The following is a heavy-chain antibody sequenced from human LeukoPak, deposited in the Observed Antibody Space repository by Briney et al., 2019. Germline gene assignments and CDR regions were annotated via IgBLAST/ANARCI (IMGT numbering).Heavy chain of an antibody. V-gene: IGHV3-30*04. J-gene: IGHJ4*02. CDR3: ARASCGGSCYSDY. CDR2: ISYDGSNK. Sequence: GRSLRLSCAASGFTFSSYAMHWVRQAPGKGLEWVAVISYDGSNKYYADSVKGRFTISRDNSKNTLYLQMNSLRAEDTAVYYCARASCGGSCYSDYWGQGTLVAVSS. D-gene: IGHD2-15*01. CDR1: GFTFSSYA.